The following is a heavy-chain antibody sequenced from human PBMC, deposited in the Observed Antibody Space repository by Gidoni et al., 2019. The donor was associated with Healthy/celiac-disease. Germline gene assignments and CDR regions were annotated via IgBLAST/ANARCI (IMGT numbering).Heavy chain of an antibody. Sequence: EVQLVESGGGLIQPGGSLRLSCAASGFTVSSNYMSWVRPAPGKGLEWVSVIYSGGSTDYADSVKGRFTISRDNPKNTLYLQRNSVRAEDTAVYYWASPGYGWGSYLPFDYSGMDVWGQGTTVTVSS. CDR3: ASPGYGWGSYLPFDYSGMDV. J-gene: IGHJ6*02. CDR2: IYSGGST. CDR1: GFTVSSNY. D-gene: IGHD3-10*01. V-gene: IGHV3-53*01.